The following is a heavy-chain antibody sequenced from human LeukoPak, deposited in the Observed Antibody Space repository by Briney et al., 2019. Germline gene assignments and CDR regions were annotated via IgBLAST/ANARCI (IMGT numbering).Heavy chain of an antibody. D-gene: IGHD3-10*01. CDR3: ARGKQYYYASFDY. CDR2: IYYSGST. Sequence: KPSETLSLTCTVSGGSIGSYYWSWIRQPPGKGLEWIGYIYYSGSTNYNPSLKSRVTISVDTSKNQFSLKLSSVTAADTAVYYCARGKQYYYASFDYWGQGTLVTVSS. V-gene: IGHV4-59*01. J-gene: IGHJ4*02. CDR1: GGSIGSYY.